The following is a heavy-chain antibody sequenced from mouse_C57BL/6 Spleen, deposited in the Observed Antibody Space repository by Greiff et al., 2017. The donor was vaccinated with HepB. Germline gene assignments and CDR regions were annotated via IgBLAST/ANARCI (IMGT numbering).Heavy chain of an antibody. CDR1: GYTFTSYW. D-gene: IGHD1-1*01. CDR3: TRSWDYYGSSYGAY. V-gene: IGHV1-5*01. J-gene: IGHJ3*01. CDR2: IYPGNSDT. Sequence: EVQGVESGTVLARPGASVKMSCKTSGYTFTSYWMHWVKQRPGQGLEWIGAIYPGNSDTSYNQKFKGKAKLTAVTSASTAYMELSSLTNEDSAVYYCTRSWDYYGSSYGAYWGQGTLVTVSA.